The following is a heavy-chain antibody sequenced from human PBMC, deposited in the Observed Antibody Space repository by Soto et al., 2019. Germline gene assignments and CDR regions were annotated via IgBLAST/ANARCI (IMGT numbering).Heavy chain of an antibody. D-gene: IGHD2-8*01. J-gene: IGHJ4*02. Sequence: GGSLRLSCAASGFTFSSYGMHWVRQAPGKGLEWVAVIWYDGSNKYYADSVKGRFTISRDNSKNTLYLQMNSLRAEDTAVYYCARASRYCTNGVCYFDYFDYWGQGTLVTVSS. CDR2: IWYDGSNK. CDR1: GFTFSSYG. CDR3: ARASRYCTNGVCYFDYFDY. V-gene: IGHV3-33*01.